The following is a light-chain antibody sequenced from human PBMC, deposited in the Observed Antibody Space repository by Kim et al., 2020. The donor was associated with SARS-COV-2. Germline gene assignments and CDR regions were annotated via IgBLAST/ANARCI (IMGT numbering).Light chain of an antibody. CDR3: AAWDDSLSGRGVV. CDR2: RNN. V-gene: IGLV1-47*01. J-gene: IGLJ2*01. Sequence: SGSSTNRGSNYVYWYQHLPGTAPKRLIFRNNQRTSGVPDLFSGSKSGTSASLAISGLRSEDEADYYCAAWDDSLSGRGVVFGGGTQLTVL. CDR1: STNRGSNY.